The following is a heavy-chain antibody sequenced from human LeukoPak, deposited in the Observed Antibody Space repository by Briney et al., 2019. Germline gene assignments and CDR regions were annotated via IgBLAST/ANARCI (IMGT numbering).Heavy chain of an antibody. D-gene: IGHD3-10*01. CDR3: ARTMVRGVIIKYYFDY. Sequence: GGSLRLSCAASGFTVSSNYMSWVRQAPGKGLEWVSVIYSGGTTYYADSVKGRFTISRDNSKNTVYLQMNSLRAEDTAVYYCARTMVRGVIIKYYFDYWGQGTLVTVSS. J-gene: IGHJ4*02. CDR2: IYSGGTT. CDR1: GFTVSSNY. V-gene: IGHV3-53*01.